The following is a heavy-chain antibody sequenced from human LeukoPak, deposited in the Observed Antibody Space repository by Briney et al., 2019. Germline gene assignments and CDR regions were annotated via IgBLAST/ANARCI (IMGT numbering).Heavy chain of an antibody. Sequence: SETLSLTCTVSGGSISSYYWSWIRQPPGKGLEWIGYIFYSGTTNYNPSLKSRVTISVDTSKNHFSLNLSSVTAADTAVYYCARVGPYYYGLDVWGQGTTVTVSS. CDR2: IFYSGTT. CDR3: ARVGPYYYGLDV. J-gene: IGHJ6*02. V-gene: IGHV4-59*01. CDR1: GGSISSYY.